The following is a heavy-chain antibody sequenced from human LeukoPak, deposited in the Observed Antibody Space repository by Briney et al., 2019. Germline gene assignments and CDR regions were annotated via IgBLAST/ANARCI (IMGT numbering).Heavy chain of an antibody. CDR2: IYSGGST. V-gene: IGHV3-53*01. D-gene: IGHD3-10*01. J-gene: IGHJ4*02. CDR3: AGDTQGSQFAN. Sequence: GGSLRLSCAASGFTVSSNYMSWVRQAPGKGLEWVSVIYSGGSTYYADSVKGRFTISRDNSKNTLYLQMNSLRAEDTAVYYCAGDTQGSQFANWGQGTLVTVSS. CDR1: GFTVSSNY.